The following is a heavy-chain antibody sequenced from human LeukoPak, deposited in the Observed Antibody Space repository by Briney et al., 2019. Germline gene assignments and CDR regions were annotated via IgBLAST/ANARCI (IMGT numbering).Heavy chain of an antibody. CDR3: AREGSSSSWDY. CDR2: IYYSGST. V-gene: IGHV4-59*01. Sequence: SETLSLTCTVSGGSISSYYRSWIRQPPGKGLEWTGYIYYSGSTNYNPSLKSRVTISVDTSKNQFSLKLSSVTAADTAVYYCAREGSSSSWDYWGQGTLVTVSS. D-gene: IGHD6-13*01. CDR1: GGSISSYY. J-gene: IGHJ4*02.